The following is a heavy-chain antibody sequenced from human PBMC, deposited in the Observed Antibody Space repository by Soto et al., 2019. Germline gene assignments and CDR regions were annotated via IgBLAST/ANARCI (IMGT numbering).Heavy chain of an antibody. D-gene: IGHD3-3*01. CDR3: ALYFWSGRFLNLIAF. J-gene: IGHJ4*02. CDR1: GYTFNSFG. V-gene: IGHV1-18*01. CDR2: ISGYNANT. Sequence: QVQLVQSGPEVKKPGASVKVSCKGSGYTFNSFGISWVRQAPGQRLEWTGWISGYNANTKHARKFQGTVTMTTDTPASTAYKELRSLISDETAVNYCALYFWSGRFLNLIAFCGQEALFTDSS.